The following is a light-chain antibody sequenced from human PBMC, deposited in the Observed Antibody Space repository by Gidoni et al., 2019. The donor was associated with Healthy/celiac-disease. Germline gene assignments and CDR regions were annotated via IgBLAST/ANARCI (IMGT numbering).Light chain of an antibody. CDR1: QSIISW. Sequence: DIQMTQSPSSVSASVGDRVTITCRASQSIISWLNWYQQKPGKAPKLLIFAASSLQSGVPSRFSGSGSGTDFTLTISSLQPEDFATYYCQQTNGFPWTFGQGTKVEIK. CDR3: QQTNGFPWT. V-gene: IGKV1-12*01. CDR2: AAS. J-gene: IGKJ1*01.